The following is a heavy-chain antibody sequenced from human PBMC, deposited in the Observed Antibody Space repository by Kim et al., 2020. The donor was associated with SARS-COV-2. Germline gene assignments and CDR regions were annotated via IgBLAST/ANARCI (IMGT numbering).Heavy chain of an antibody. V-gene: IGHV1-69*13. J-gene: IGHJ5*02. CDR2: IIPIFGTA. CDR1: GGTFSSYA. Sequence: SVKVSCKASGGTFSSYAISWVRQAPGQGLEWMGGIIPIFGTANYAQKFQGRVTITADESTSTAYKELSSLRSEDTAVYYCAREPTYDSSGYYENHWGQGTLVTVSS. CDR3: AREPTYDSSGYYENH. D-gene: IGHD3-22*01.